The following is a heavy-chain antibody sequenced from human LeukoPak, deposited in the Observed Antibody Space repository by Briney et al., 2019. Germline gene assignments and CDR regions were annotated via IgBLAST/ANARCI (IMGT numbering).Heavy chain of an antibody. Sequence: ASVKVSCKASGYTITSYGISWVRQDPGQGLEWMGWISAYNGNTNYAQKLQGRVTMTTDTSTSTAYMELRSLRSDDTAVYYCARVDYDFWSGYFDAFDIWGQGTMVTVSS. CDR1: GYTITSYG. J-gene: IGHJ3*02. CDR3: ARVDYDFWSGYFDAFDI. V-gene: IGHV1-18*01. D-gene: IGHD3-3*01. CDR2: ISAYNGNT.